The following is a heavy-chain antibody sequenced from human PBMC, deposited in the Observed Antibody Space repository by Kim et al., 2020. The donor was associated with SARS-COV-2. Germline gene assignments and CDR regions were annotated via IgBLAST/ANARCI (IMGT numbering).Heavy chain of an antibody. D-gene: IGHD1-20*01. Sequence: GGSLRLSCAASGFTVSTNYISWVRQAPGKGLEWVSIIYSGGSTYYADSVKGRFTISRDSSKNTVSLQMISLRAEDTAVYYCARDAVLTGMDAGGQGSAV. J-gene: IGHJ6*02. CDR2: IYSGGST. CDR1: GFTVSTNY. V-gene: IGHV3-53*01. CDR3: ARDAVLTGMDA.